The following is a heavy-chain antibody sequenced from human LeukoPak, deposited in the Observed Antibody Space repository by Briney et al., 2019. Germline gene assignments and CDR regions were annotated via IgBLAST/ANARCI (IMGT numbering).Heavy chain of an antibody. CDR2: INHSGST. J-gene: IGHJ5*02. D-gene: IGHD3-22*01. V-gene: IGHV4-34*01. Sequence: KPSETLSLTCTVSGGSFSGYYWSWIRQPPGKGLEWIGEINHSGSTNYNPSLKSRVTISVDTSKNQFSLKLSSVTAADTAVYYCARDQHSSGYSSWGQGTLVTVSS. CDR3: ARDQHSSGYSS. CDR1: GGSFSGYY.